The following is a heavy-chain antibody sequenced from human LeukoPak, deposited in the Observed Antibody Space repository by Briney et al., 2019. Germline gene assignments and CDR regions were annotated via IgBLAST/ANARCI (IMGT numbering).Heavy chain of an antibody. Sequence: GESLKISCKGSGYSLTSNWIGWVRQMPGKGLEWMGIIYPGDSDTRYSPSFQGQVTISAGESISTAYLQWSSVKASDSAMYFCARGRGPFDAFDIWGQGTMVTVSS. J-gene: IGHJ3*02. CDR2: IYPGDSDT. V-gene: IGHV5-51*01. CDR1: GYSLTSNW. D-gene: IGHD6-25*01. CDR3: ARGRGPFDAFDI.